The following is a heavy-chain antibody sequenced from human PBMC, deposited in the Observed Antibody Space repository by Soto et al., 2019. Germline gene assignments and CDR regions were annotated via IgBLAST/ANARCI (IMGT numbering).Heavy chain of an antibody. CDR2: MFHSGGT. CDR3: ARSVFP. V-gene: IGHV4-38-2*01. Sequence: SETLSLTCAVSGDSVISNWYWGWVRQSPGKGLEWIADMFHSGGTNYSPSLESRVTLSVDTPKNRFSLKLSSVTAADTAVYYCARSVFPWGQGTLVTVSS. CDR1: GDSVISNWY. J-gene: IGHJ5*02.